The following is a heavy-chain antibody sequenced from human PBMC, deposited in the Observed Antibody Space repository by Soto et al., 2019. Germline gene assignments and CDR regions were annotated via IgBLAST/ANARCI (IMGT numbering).Heavy chain of an antibody. J-gene: IGHJ6*02. CDR1: VFTFSSYG. Sequence: GSLRLSCAASVFTFSSYGMHWVRQAPGKGLEWVAVISYDGSNKYYADSVKGRFTISRDNSKNTLYLQMNSLRAEDTAVYYCAKDRVVSSSGWYALAYYYYGMDVWGQGTTVTVSS. CDR3: AKDRVVSSSGWYALAYYYYGMDV. D-gene: IGHD6-19*01. CDR2: ISYDGSNK. V-gene: IGHV3-30*18.